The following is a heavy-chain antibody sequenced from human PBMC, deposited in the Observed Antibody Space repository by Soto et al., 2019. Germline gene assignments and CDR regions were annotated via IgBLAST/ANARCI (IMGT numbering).Heavy chain of an antibody. J-gene: IGHJ6*01. CDR2: IYNDGTT. V-gene: IGHV3-53*05. D-gene: IGHD3-10*01. Sequence: VGSLRLSCTSSVLSVRNNYMSCVRHSPGMWLEWVSVIYNDGTTYYADSVKGRFTISRDTSKNTLSLQMDSLRAEDTAVYYCVRPFPSGRNYGMEVWGQGTTVIVS. CDR3: VRPFPSGRNYGMEV. CDR1: VLSVRNNY.